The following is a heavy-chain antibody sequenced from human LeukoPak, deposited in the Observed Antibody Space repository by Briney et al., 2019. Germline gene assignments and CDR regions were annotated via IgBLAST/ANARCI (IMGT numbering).Heavy chain of an antibody. CDR2: IYFNGNI. J-gene: IGHJ4*02. Sequence: RSSETLSLTCAVSGGSIRSNNHYWGWIRQPPGKGLEWIGNIYFNGNIAYNPSLQSRVTISVDTSKNQFSLRLNSVTSADTAVYYCARGSSGYYIPFDYWGQGTLVTVSS. CDR3: ARGSSGYYIPFDY. V-gene: IGHV4-39*07. CDR1: GGSIRSNNHY. D-gene: IGHD3-22*01.